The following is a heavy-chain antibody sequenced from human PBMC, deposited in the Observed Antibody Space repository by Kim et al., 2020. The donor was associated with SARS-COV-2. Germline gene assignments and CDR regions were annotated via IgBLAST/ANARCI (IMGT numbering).Heavy chain of an antibody. J-gene: IGHJ3*02. CDR2: INPNSGGT. D-gene: IGHD3-3*01. CDR3: ARHRIFTIFGVAVSAGGAFDI. V-gene: IGHV1-2*02. Sequence: ASVKVSCKASGYTFTGYYMHWVRQAPGQGLEWMGWINPNSGGTNYAQKFQGRVTMTRDTSISTAYMELSRLRSDDTAVYYCARHRIFTIFGVAVSAGGAFDIWGQGTMVTVSS. CDR1: GYTFTGYY.